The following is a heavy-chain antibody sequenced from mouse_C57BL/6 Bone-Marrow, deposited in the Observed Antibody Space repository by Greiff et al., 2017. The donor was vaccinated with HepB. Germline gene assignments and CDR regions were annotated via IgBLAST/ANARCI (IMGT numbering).Heavy chain of an antibody. CDR3: ARPRYYGSNYAMDY. Sequence: EVMLVESGGGLVQPGGSLKLSCAASGIDFSRYWMSWVRRAPGKGLEWIGEINPDSSTINYAPSLKDKFIISRDNAKNTLYLQMSKVRSEDTALYYCARPRYYGSNYAMDYWGQGTSVTVSS. D-gene: IGHD1-1*01. V-gene: IGHV4-1*01. CDR1: GIDFSRYW. J-gene: IGHJ4*01. CDR2: INPDSSTI.